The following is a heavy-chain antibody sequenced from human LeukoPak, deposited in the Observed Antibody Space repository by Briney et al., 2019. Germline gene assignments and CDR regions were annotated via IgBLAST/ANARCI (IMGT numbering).Heavy chain of an antibody. CDR1: GGSISSSSYY. D-gene: IGHD3-10*01. CDR3: ARVSHYYGSGTYYLDY. J-gene: IGHJ4*02. Sequence: NPSETLSLTCTVSGGSISSSSYYWGWIRQPPGKGLEWIGSIYYSGSTYYNPSLESRVTISVDTSKNQFSLIVTSVTAADTAMYFCARVSHYYGSGTYYLDYWGQGTLVTVSS. V-gene: IGHV4-39*07. CDR2: IYYSGST.